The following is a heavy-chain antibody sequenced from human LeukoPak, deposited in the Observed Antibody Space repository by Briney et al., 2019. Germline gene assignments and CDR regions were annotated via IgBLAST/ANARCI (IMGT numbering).Heavy chain of an antibody. J-gene: IGHJ4*02. CDR2: MRDTVNT. CDR3: ATIKRGNIYGYFAF. CDR1: DVSISSHY. V-gene: IGHV4-59*11. D-gene: IGHD5-18*01. Sequence: SETLSLTCSVSDVSISSHYWSWLRQAPGKGLEWIADMRDTVNTKDNPSFKSRLTLSADTSKNQFSLRLSSVTAADSAVYYCATIKRGNIYGYFAFWGQGILVTVSS.